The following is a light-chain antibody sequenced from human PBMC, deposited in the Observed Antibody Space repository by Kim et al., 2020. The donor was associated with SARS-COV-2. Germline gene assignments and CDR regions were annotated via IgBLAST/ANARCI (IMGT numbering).Light chain of an antibody. CDR2: RDS. J-gene: IGLJ2*01. V-gene: IGLV3-9*01. CDR1: NIGIKN. CDR3: QVWDSSSVV. Sequence: SVALGQTASISCGGDNIGIKNVEWYQQKPGQAPVLVMYRDSNRPSGIPQRFSGSNAGNTATLTISGAQVGDEADYYCQVWDSSSVVFGGGTQLTVL.